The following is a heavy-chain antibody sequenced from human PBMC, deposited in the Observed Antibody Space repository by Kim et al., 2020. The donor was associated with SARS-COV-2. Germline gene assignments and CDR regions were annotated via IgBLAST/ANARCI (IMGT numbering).Heavy chain of an antibody. CDR3: ARVEITMVRGVLVY. Sequence: GGSLRLSCAASGFTFSSYSMNWVRQAPGKGLEWVSYISSSSNTIYYADSVKGRFTISRDNAKNSLYLQMNSLRDEDTAVYYCARVEITMVRGVLVYWGQGTLVTVSS. CDR1: GFTFSSYS. CDR2: ISSSSNTI. V-gene: IGHV3-48*02. J-gene: IGHJ4*02. D-gene: IGHD3-10*01.